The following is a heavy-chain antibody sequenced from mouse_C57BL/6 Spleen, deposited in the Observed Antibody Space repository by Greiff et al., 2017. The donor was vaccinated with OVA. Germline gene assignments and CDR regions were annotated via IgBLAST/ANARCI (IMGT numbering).Heavy chain of an antibody. CDR2: INPSTGGT. CDR3: AYDYDG. J-gene: IGHJ3*01. Sequence: EVQLQQSGPELVKPGASVKISCKASGYSFTGYYMNWVKQSPEKSLEWIGEINPSTGGTTYNQKFKAKATLTVDKSSSTAYMQLKSLTSEDSAVYYCAYDYDGWGQGTLVTVSA. D-gene: IGHD2-4*01. CDR1: GYSFTGYY. V-gene: IGHV1-42*01.